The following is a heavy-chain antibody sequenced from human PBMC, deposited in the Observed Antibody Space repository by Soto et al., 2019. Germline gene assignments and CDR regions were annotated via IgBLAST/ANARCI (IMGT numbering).Heavy chain of an antibody. J-gene: IGHJ4*02. D-gene: IGHD2-15*01. CDR2: INPHGGST. CDR3: ARAGYCSGGTCFHGNCDY. V-gene: IGHV1-46*01. CDR1: GYTFTTYY. Sequence: QVQLVQSGAEVKRPGASVKVSCKASGYTFTTYYMHWVRQAPGQGLEWLGIINPHGGSTTYAHKFQGRVTMTRDTSTSTVYLELSSLRSEDTAVYYCARAGYCSGGTCFHGNCDYWGQGTLVTVSA.